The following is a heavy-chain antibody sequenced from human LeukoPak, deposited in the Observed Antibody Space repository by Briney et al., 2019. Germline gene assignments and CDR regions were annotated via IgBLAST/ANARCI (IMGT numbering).Heavy chain of an antibody. CDR3: ARDAYYYDSSGYVDY. J-gene: IGHJ4*02. D-gene: IGHD3-22*01. CDR2: ISYDGSQK. V-gene: IGHV3-30*03. Sequence: SGGSLRLSCAASGFDFSAFGMNWVRQAPGKGLEWVAVISYDGSQKYYADSVKGRFTISRDNSKNTVYLQMNSLSAEDTAVYYCARDAYYYDSSGYVDYWGQGTLVTVSS. CDR1: GFDFSAFG.